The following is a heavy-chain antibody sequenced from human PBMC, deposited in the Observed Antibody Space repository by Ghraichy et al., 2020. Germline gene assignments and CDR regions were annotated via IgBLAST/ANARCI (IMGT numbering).Heavy chain of an antibody. V-gene: IGHV4-59*01. J-gene: IGHJ4*02. Sequence: SQTLSLTCTVSGGSISNYNWSWIRQPPGKGLEWIGYFYYNGRTNYNPSLKSRVTISIDTSKKQVSLRLGSVPAADTALYYCATYDYSKEGFDYWGQGTLVTVSS. CDR2: FYYNGRT. CDR1: GGSISNYN. CDR3: ATYDYSKEGFDY. D-gene: IGHD3-16*01.